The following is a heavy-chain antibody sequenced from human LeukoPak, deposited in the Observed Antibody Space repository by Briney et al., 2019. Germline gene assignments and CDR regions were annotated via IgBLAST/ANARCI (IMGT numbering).Heavy chain of an antibody. J-gene: IGHJ6*02. CDR3: AREPRGWDYYYYGMDV. Sequence: GGSLRLSCAASGFTVSSNYMNWVRQAPGKGLEWVSVIYSGGSTYYADSVKGRFTISRDNSKNTLYLQMNSLRAEDTAVYYCAREPRGWDYYYYGMDVWGQGTTVTVSS. CDR1: GFTVSSNY. CDR2: IYSGGST. V-gene: IGHV3-53*01. D-gene: IGHD3-16*01.